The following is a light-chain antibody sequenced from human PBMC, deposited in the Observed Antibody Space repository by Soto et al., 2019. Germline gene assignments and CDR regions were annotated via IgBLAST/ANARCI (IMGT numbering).Light chain of an antibody. CDR2: VNSDGSH. CDR3: QAWGSGMV. J-gene: IGLJ2*01. V-gene: IGLV4-69*01. CDR1: SGHSSYA. Sequence: QSVLTQSPSASASLGASVKLTCSLSSGHSSYAIAWHQQQPEKGHRYLMKVNSDGSHSKGDGIPDRFSGSSSGAERYLTISSLQSEDEADYYCQAWGSGMVFGGGTKLTVL.